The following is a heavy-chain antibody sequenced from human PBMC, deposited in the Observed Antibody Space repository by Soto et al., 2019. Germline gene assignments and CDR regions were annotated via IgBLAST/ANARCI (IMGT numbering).Heavy chain of an antibody. CDR1: GYTLTELS. D-gene: IGHD3-9*01. CDR2: FDPEDGET. CDR3: ATGPTGYPYYYYYMDV. V-gene: IGHV1-24*01. Sequence: GASVKVSCKVSGYTLTELSMQWVRQAPGKGLEWMGGFDPEDGETIYAQKFQGRVTMTEDTSTDTAYMELSSLRSEDTAVYYCATGPTGYPYYYYYMDVWGKGTTVTVSS. J-gene: IGHJ6*03.